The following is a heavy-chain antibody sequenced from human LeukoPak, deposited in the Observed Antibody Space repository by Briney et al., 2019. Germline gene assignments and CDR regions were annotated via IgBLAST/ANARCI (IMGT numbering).Heavy chain of an antibody. D-gene: IGHD3-22*01. CDR1: GFTFSSYG. V-gene: IGHV3-33*08. J-gene: IGHJ3*02. CDR3: ARGYYDSSGYYPDAFDI. CDR2: IWYDGSNK. Sequence: GGSLRLSCAASGFTFSSYGMHWVRQAPGKGLEWVAVIWYDGSNKYYADSVKGRFTISRDNSKNTLYLQMNSLRAEDTAVYYCARGYYDSSGYYPDAFDIWGQGTMVTVSS.